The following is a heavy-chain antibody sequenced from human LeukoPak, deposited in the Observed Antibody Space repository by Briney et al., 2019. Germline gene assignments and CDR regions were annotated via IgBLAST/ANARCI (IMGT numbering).Heavy chain of an antibody. CDR1: GGSFSGYY. J-gene: IGHJ1*01. V-gene: IGHV4-34*01. Sequence: PSETLSLTCAVYGGSFSGYYWSWIRQPPGKGLEWIGEINHSGSTNYNPSLKSRVTISVDTSKNQFSLKLSSVTAADTAVYYCATHDTSAPTGSWGHWGQGTLVTVSS. D-gene: IGHD3-22*01. CDR3: ATHDTSAPTGSWGH. CDR2: INHSGST.